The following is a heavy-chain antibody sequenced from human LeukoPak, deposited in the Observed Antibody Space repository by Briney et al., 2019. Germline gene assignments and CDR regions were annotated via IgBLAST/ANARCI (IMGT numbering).Heavy chain of an antibody. Sequence: PGGSLRLSCTASGFSFADYAMSWVRQAPGKGLEWVGFIRSQACGGTTEYAASVKGRFTFSRDDYKSIAYLQMNSLKTEDTAVYYCTREAEYCSGGSCYRGYYYYYMDVWGKGTTVTVSS. D-gene: IGHD2-15*01. CDR1: GFSFADYA. V-gene: IGHV3-49*04. J-gene: IGHJ6*03. CDR3: TREAEYCSGGSCYRGYYYYYMDV. CDR2: IRSQACGGTT.